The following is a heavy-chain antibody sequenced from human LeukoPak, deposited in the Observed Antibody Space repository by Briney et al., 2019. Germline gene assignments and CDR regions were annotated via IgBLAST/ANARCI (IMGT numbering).Heavy chain of an antibody. CDR1: GGSISSYY. Sequence: PSETLSLTCTVSGGSISSYYWSWIRQPAGKGLEWIGRIYTSGSTNYNPSLKSRVTISVDTSKNQFSLKLSSVTAADTAVYYCARLGRGGYYYYYYMDVWGKGTTVTISS. J-gene: IGHJ6*03. CDR3: ARLGRGGYYYYYYMDV. V-gene: IGHV4-4*07. CDR2: IYTSGST. D-gene: IGHD1-26*01.